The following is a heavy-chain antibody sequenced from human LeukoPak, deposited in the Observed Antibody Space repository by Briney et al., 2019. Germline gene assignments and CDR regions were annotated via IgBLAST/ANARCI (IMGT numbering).Heavy chain of an antibody. CDR1: GFTFSSYG. J-gene: IGHJ5*02. Sequence: GGSLRLSCAASGFTFSSYGMHWVRQAPGKGLEWVAVISYDGSNKYYADSVKGRFTISRDNSKSTLYLQMNSLRAEDTAVYYCAKEGAGWNYYGSNWFDPWGQGTLVTVSS. CDR3: AKEGAGWNYYGSNWFDP. V-gene: IGHV3-30*18. CDR2: ISYDGSNK. D-gene: IGHD3-10*01.